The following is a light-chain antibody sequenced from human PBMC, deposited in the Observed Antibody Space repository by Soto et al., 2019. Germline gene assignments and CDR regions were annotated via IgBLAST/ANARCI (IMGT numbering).Light chain of an antibody. CDR3: QQYNNWPPIT. J-gene: IGKJ5*01. Sequence: EIVMTQSPATLSVSPGERATLSCRASQSVSSNFAWYQQNPGQAPRLLIYGASTRATGIPARFSGSGSGTEFTLTISSLQSEDFAVYFCQQYNNWPPITFGQGTRLEIK. V-gene: IGKV3-15*01. CDR2: GAS. CDR1: QSVSSN.